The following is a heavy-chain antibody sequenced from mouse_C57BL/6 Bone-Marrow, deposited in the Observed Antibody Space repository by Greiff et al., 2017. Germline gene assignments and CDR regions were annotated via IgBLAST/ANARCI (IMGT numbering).Heavy chain of an antibody. D-gene: IGHD1-1*01. CDR2: ISSGGSYT. J-gene: IGHJ1*03. CDR3: ARAPTVVADWYFDV. V-gene: IGHV5-6*01. Sequence: EVLLVESGGDLVKPGGSLKLSCAASGFTFSSYGMSWVRQTPDKRLEWVATISSGGSYTYYPDSVKGRFTISRDDAKNTRYLQMSSLKSEDTAMDYCARAPTVVADWYFDVWGTGTTVTVSS. CDR1: GFTFSSYG.